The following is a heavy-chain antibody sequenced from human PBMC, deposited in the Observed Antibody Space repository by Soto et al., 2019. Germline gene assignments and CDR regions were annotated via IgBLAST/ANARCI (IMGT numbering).Heavy chain of an antibody. CDR1: GFTFSTYS. Sequence: GSLRLSCAASGFTFSTYSMNWVRQAPGKGLEWVSFISSTGNYIYYADSVEGRFTTSRDNAKNSLYLQLNSLRDEDTAVYYCTRGSRSDFGYWGQATLVTVSS. CDR3: TRGSRSDFGY. J-gene: IGHJ4*02. D-gene: IGHD3-3*01. V-gene: IGHV3-21*05. CDR2: ISSTGNYI.